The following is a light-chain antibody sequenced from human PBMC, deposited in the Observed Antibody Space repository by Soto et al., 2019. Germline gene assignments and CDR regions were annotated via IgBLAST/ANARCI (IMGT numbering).Light chain of an antibody. CDR2: GAS. CDR3: QQYGSSPRT. V-gene: IGKV3-20*01. J-gene: IGKJ1*01. Sequence: EIVLTQSPGTLSLSPGERATLSCRASQSVSSNNLAWYQQRPGQAPRLLIYGASTRATGIPDRFSGSGSGATFTLTITRLEPEVFAVYYCQQYGSSPRTFGQGTNLEIK. CDR1: QSVSSNN.